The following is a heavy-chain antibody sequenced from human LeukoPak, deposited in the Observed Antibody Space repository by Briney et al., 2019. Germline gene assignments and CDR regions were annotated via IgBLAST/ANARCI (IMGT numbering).Heavy chain of an antibody. V-gene: IGHV1-8*01. J-gene: IGHJ4*02. D-gene: IGHD3-10*01. Sequence: ASVKVSCKASGYTFTSYDINWVRQATGQGLEWMGWMNPNSGNTGYAQNFQGRVTMTRDTSISTAYMELNSLTSEDTAVYYCARSPVGVRKKHDFWGQGTLVIVSS. CDR2: MNPNSGNT. CDR3: ARSPVGVRKKHDF. CDR1: GYTFTSYD.